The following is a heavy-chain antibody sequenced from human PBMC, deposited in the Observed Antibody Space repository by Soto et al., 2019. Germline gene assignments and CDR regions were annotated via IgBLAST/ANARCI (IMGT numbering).Heavy chain of an antibody. J-gene: IGHJ1*01. V-gene: IGHV1-69*01. CDR3: AREGSGYNL. Sequence: QVQLVQSGAELKTPGSSVKVSCKASGGSFSSFGISWVRQAPGQGLEWMGGIIPVFGRPNYAQRFRGRLTITADESTNTVYLELIDLRYEDTAVYYCAREGSGYNLWGQGTQVTVSS. D-gene: IGHD5-12*01. CDR1: GGSFSSFG. CDR2: IIPVFGRP.